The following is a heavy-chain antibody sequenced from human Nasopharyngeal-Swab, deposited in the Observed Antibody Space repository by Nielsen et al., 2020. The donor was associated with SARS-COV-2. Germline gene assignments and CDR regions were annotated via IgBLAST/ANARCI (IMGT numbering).Heavy chain of an antibody. CDR3: ARRTRYGITGTRGGFPV. CDR2: INHSGST. V-gene: IGHV4-34*01. Sequence: RQAPGKGLEWIGEINHSGSTNYNPSLKSRVTISVDTPKNQFSLKLSSVTAADTAVYYCARRTRYGITGTRGGFPVWGKGTTVTVSS. J-gene: IGHJ6*04. D-gene: IGHD1-7*01.